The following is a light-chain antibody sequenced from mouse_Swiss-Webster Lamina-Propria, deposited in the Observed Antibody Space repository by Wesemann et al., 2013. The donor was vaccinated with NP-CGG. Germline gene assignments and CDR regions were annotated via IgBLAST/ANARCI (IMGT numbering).Light chain of an antibody. V-gene: IGKV14-111*01. Sequence: DIKMTQSPSSMYASLGERVTITCKASQDINSYLSWFQQKPGKSPKTLIYRANRLVDGVPSRFSGSGSGQDYSLTISSLEPEDFAMYYCQQHNEYPLTFGAGTKLELK. J-gene: IGKJ5*01. CDR2: RAN. CDR1: QDINSY. CDR3: QQHNEYPLT.